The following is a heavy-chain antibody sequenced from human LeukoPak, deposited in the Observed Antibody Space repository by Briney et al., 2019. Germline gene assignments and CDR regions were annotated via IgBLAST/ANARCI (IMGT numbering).Heavy chain of an antibody. D-gene: IGHD6-25*01. V-gene: IGHV4-59*08. J-gene: IGHJ5*02. CDR3: ARQSGRINWFDP. CDR2: IYYSGST. CDR1: GGSISSYY. Sequence: SETLSLTCTVSGGSISSYYWSWIRQPPGKGLGWIGYIYYSGSTNYNPSLKSRVTISVDTSKNQFSLKLSSVTAADTAVYYCARQSGRINWFDPWGQGTLVTVSS.